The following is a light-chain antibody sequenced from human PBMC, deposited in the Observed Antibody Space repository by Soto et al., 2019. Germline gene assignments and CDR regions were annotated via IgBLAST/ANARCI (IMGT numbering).Light chain of an antibody. Sequence: EIVMTQSPATLSVSPGETATLSCRASQSVGRAVAWYQHKPGQAPRHLIVAASIRATGVPGRFSGGGSGTELTPPSSSLQSEAFAVYYCQQYRKRPPLTFGGGTKVEIK. J-gene: IGKJ4*01. V-gene: IGKV3-15*01. CDR2: AAS. CDR1: QSVGRA. CDR3: QQYRKRPPLT.